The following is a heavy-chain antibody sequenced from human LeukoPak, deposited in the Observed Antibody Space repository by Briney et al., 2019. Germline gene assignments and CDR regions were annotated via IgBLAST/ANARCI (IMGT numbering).Heavy chain of an antibody. CDR1: GFTFSTYV. J-gene: IGHJ4*02. CDR3: VRGTGY. Sequence: QTGGSLRLSCSVSGFTFSTYVMHWVRRAPGKGLEYVSAISSNGDNTYYADSVKGRFTISRDNSKNTLYLQMSSLRADDTAVYYCVRGTGYWGQGTLVTVSS. V-gene: IGHV3-64D*06. CDR2: ISSNGDNT.